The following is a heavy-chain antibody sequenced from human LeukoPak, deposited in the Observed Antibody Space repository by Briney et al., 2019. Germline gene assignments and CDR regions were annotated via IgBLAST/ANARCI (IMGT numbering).Heavy chain of an antibody. Sequence: SETLSLTCTVSGGSISSYCWSWIRQPAGKGLEWIGRIYTSGSTNYNPSLKSRVTMSVDTSKNQFSLKLSSVTAADTAVYYCARDCDRLYYYYMDVWGKGTTVTISS. CDR3: ARDCDRLYYYYMDV. J-gene: IGHJ6*03. D-gene: IGHD6-25*01. V-gene: IGHV4-4*07. CDR2: IYTSGST. CDR1: GGSISSYC.